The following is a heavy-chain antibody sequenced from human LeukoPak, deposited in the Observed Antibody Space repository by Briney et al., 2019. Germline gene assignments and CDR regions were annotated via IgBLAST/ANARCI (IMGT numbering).Heavy chain of an antibody. CDR2: INPSTGDT. Sequence: GASVRLSCKASRYTFTGFYIHWVRQAPGQGLEWMGWINPSTGDTNYAQTFQGRVSMTRDPSITTAYMELSRLRSDDTAIYYCARDPLLTGYYWPYYFDYWGQENELPVSS. CDR3: ARDPLLTGYYWPYYFDY. CDR1: RYTFTGFY. V-gene: IGHV1-2*02. D-gene: IGHD3-9*01. J-gene: IGHJ4*02.